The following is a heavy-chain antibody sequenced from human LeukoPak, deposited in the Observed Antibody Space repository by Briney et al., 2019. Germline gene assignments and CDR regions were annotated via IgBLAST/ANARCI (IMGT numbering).Heavy chain of an antibody. V-gene: IGHV3-30-3*01. CDR3: AKDRQLWLDFFDY. Sequence: GGSLRLSCAASGFTFSSYAMHWVRQAPGKGLEWVAVISYDGSNKYYADSVKGRFTISRDNSKNTLYLQMNSLRAEDTAVYYCAKDRQLWLDFFDYWGQGTLVTVSS. CDR1: GFTFSSYA. J-gene: IGHJ4*02. CDR2: ISYDGSNK. D-gene: IGHD5-18*01.